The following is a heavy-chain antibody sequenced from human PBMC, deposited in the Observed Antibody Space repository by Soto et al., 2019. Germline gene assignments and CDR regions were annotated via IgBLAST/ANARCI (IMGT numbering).Heavy chain of an antibody. Sequence: PGESLKISCKGSGYSFTGYWISWVRQMPGKGLEWMGRIDPSDSYTNYSPSFQGHVTISADKSISTAYLQWSSLKASDTAMYYCARLMTGGYYYYGMDVWGQGTTVTVSS. CDR2: IDPSDSYT. V-gene: IGHV5-10-1*01. D-gene: IGHD3-10*01. CDR1: GYSFTGYW. CDR3: ARLMTGGYYYYGMDV. J-gene: IGHJ6*02.